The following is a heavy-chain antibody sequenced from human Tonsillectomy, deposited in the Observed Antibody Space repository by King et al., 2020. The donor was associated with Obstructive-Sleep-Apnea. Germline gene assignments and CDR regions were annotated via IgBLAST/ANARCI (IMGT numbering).Heavy chain of an antibody. CDR2: IKQDGSEK. D-gene: IGHD4-17*01. CDR3: ARSGLLVHDYGDYATDVYYCHF. Sequence: VQLVESGGGLVQPGGSLRLSCAASGFTFSSYWMSWVRQAPGKGLEWVANIKQDGSEKYYVDSVKGRFTISRDNSKNSLYLQMNSLGAEDTAVYYCARSGLLVHDYGDYATDVYYCHFWRQGPRVTVPS. V-gene: IGHV3-7*01. J-gene: IGHJ4*02. CDR1: GFTFSSYW.